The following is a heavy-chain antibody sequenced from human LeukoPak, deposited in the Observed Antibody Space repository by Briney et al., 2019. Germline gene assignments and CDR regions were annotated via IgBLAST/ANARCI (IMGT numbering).Heavy chain of an antibody. CDR3: ARIRQGGNSFGSWFDP. CDR2: INPNSGGT. Sequence: ASVKVSCKASGYTFTGYYMHWVRQAPGQGLEWMGRINPNSGGTNYAQKFQGRVTMTRDTSISTAYMELSRPRSDDTAVYYCARIRQGGNSFGSWFDPWGQGTLVTVSS. D-gene: IGHD4-23*01. V-gene: IGHV1-2*06. J-gene: IGHJ5*02. CDR1: GYTFTGYY.